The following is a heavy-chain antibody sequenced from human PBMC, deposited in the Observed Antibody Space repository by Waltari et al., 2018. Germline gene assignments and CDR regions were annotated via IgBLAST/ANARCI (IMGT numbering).Heavy chain of an antibody. CDR1: GASISSYY. J-gene: IGHJ5*02. CDR2: INHSGST. Sequence: QVQLQESGPGLVKPSETLSLTCTVSGASISSYYWNWIRQPPGKGLEWIGEINHSGSTNYNPSLKSRVTISVDTSKNQFSLKLSSVTAADTAVYYCARVSFGKSKGATLPWGQGTLVTVSS. V-gene: IGHV4-34*01. D-gene: IGHD1-26*01. CDR3: ARVSFGKSKGATLP.